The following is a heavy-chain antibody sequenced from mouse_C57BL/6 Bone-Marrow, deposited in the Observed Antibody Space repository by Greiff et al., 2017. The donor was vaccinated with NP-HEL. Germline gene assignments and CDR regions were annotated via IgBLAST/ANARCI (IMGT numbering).Heavy chain of an antibody. D-gene: IGHD1-1*01. J-gene: IGHJ2*01. CDR1: GFTFSSYG. CDR2: ISSGGSYT. CDR3: ARYPYYYGSSFYDFDY. V-gene: IGHV5-6*01. Sequence: VMLVESGGDLVKPGGSLKLSCAASGFTFSSYGMSWVRQTPDKRLEWVATISSGGSYTYYPDSVKGRFTIFRDNAKNTLYLQMSRLKSEDTAMYYCARYPYYYGSSFYDFDYWGQGTTLTVSS.